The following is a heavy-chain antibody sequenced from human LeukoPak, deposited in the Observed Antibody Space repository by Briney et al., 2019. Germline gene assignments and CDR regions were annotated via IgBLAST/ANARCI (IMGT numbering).Heavy chain of an antibody. D-gene: IGHD3-9*01. J-gene: IGHJ3*02. Sequence: ASVKVSCKASGYTFTGYYMHWVRQAPGQGPEWMGWINPNSGGTNYAQKFQGRVTMTRDTSISTAYMELSRLRSDDTAVYYCARDRYDILTGYHDAFDIWGQGTMVTVSS. CDR2: INPNSGGT. V-gene: IGHV1-2*02. CDR3: ARDRYDILTGYHDAFDI. CDR1: GYTFTGYY.